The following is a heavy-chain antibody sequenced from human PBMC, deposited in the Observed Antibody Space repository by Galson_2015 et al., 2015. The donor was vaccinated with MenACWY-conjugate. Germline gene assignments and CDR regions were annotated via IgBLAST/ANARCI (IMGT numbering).Heavy chain of an antibody. CDR2: IKQDGSEK. D-gene: IGHD6-19*01. Sequence: SLRLSCAGSGLTFSNYWMNWVRQAPGKGLEWVGSIKQDGSEKNYVDSVKGRFTFSRDNAKNSLYLQMNSLRAEDTAVYYCARDVAVGGFDYWGQGTRVTVSS. CDR1: GLTFSNYW. J-gene: IGHJ4*02. CDR3: ARDVAVGGFDY. V-gene: IGHV3-7*03.